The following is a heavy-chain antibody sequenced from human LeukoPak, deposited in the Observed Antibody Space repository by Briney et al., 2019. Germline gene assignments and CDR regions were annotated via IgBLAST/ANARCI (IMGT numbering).Heavy chain of an antibody. D-gene: IGHD3-10*01. V-gene: IGHV3-30*18. Sequence: GGSLRLSCAVSGFTFSSYGMHWVRQAPGKGLEWVALISYDGSNKYYADSVRGRFTISRDNSKNTLYLQMNSLRAEDTAVYYCAKRDYGSGSYYSSSYYYYGMDVWGKGTTVTVSS. CDR3: AKRDYGSGSYYSSSYYYYGMDV. CDR2: ISYDGSNK. J-gene: IGHJ6*04. CDR1: GFTFSSYG.